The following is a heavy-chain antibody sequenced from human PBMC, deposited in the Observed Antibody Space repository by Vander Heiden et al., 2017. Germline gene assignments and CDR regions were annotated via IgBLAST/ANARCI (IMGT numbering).Heavy chain of an antibody. Sequence: QVQLQESGPGLVKPSETLSLTCAVSGYSISSGYYWGWIRQPPGKGLEWIGSIYHSGSTYYNPSLKSRVTISVDTSKNQFSLKLSSVTAADTAVYYCARDKWQQLEGWWYFDLWGRGTLVTVSS. CDR3: ARDKWQQLEGWWYFDL. V-gene: IGHV4-38-2*02. CDR1: GYSISSGYY. D-gene: IGHD6-13*01. J-gene: IGHJ2*01. CDR2: IYHSGST.